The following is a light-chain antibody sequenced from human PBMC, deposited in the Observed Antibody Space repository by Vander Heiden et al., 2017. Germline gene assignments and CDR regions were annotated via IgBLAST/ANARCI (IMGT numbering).Light chain of an antibody. Sequence: DIQMTQSPSSLSASVGDRVTITCRASQSISSYLHWYQPTPWKAPKLLIYAASSLQSGVPSRFSGSGSGTDFTLTISSLQPEDFATYYCQQCESTRFTFGGGTKVEIK. CDR3: QQCESTRFT. CDR2: AAS. V-gene: IGKV1-39*01. J-gene: IGKJ4*01. CDR1: QSISSY.